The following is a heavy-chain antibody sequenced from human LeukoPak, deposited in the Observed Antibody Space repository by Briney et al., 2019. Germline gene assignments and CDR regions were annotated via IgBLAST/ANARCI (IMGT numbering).Heavy chain of an antibody. CDR1: GGSISSGSYY. D-gene: IGHD3-10*01. CDR2: IYTSGST. V-gene: IGHV4-61*02. Sequence: PSETPSLTCTVSGGSISSGSYYWSWIRQPAGKGLEWIGRIYTSGSTNYNPSLKSRVTISVDKSKNQFSLKLSSVTAADTAVYYCARDPGYYYGSGRRNWFDPWGQGTLVTVSS. CDR3: ARDPGYYYGSGRRNWFDP. J-gene: IGHJ5*02.